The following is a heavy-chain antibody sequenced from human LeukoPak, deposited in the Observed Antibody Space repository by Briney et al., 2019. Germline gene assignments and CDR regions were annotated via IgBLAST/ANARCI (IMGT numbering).Heavy chain of an antibody. Sequence: PGGSLRLSCAASGFTFSDYYMSWIRQAPGKGLEWVSYISSSGSTIYYADSVKGRFTISRDNAKNSLYLQMNSLRVEDTAVYYCASGGGYCSSTSCYTEDYWGQGTLVTISS. J-gene: IGHJ4*02. CDR3: ASGGGYCSSTSCYTEDY. V-gene: IGHV3-11*01. CDR2: ISSSGSTI. CDR1: GFTFSDYY. D-gene: IGHD2-2*02.